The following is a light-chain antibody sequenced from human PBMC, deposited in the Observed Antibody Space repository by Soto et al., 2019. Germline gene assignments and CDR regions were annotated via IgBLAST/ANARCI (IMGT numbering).Light chain of an antibody. Sequence: QSVLTQPPSASGTPGQRVTISCSGSSSNIGSNYLYWYQQLPGTAPKLLIYKNDQRPSGVPDRFSGSKSGTSASLAISGLRSDDEADYYFSAWDDSLRGPVFGGGTKLTVL. V-gene: IGLV1-47*01. J-gene: IGLJ2*01. CDR2: KND. CDR1: SSNIGSNY. CDR3: SAWDDSLRGPV.